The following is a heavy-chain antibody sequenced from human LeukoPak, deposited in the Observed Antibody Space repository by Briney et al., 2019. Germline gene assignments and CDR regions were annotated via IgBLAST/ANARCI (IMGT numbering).Heavy chain of an antibody. CDR3: AKDLVSEVGADFDY. D-gene: IGHD1-26*01. CDR1: GFTFSSYA. Sequence: GRSLRLSCAASGFTFSSYAMHWVRQAPGKGLEWVAVISYDGSNKYYADSVKGRFTISRDNSKNTLYLQMNSLRAEDTAAYYCAKDLVSEVGADFDYWGQGTLVTVSS. J-gene: IGHJ4*02. V-gene: IGHV3-30*04. CDR2: ISYDGSNK.